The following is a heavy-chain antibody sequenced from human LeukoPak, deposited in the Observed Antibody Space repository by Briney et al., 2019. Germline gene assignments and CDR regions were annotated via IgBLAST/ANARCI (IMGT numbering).Heavy chain of an antibody. D-gene: IGHD2-2*01. CDR2: ITGSSSTI. Sequence: GGPLRLSCAASGFTFSSFSMNWVRQAPGKGLEWVSFITGSSSTIYYADSVKGRFTISRDNAKNSLYLQMNSLRAEDTAVYYCASCSSTNCYWGQGTLVTVSS. CDR3: ASCSSTNCY. V-gene: IGHV3-48*01. CDR1: GFTFSSFS. J-gene: IGHJ4*02.